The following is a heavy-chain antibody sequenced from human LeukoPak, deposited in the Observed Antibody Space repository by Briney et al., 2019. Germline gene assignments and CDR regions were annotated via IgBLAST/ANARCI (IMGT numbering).Heavy chain of an antibody. CDR1: GYTFTSYD. V-gene: IGHV1-8*01. CDR2: MNPNSGNT. D-gene: IGHD3-22*01. Sequence: ASVKVSCKASGYTFTSYDINWVRQATGRGLEWMGWMNPNSGNTGYAQKFQGRVTMTRNTSISTAYMELSSLRSEDTAVYYCARELGQTYYYDSSGYSHYWYFDLWGRGTLVTVSS. CDR3: ARELGQTYYYDSSGYSHYWYFDL. J-gene: IGHJ2*01.